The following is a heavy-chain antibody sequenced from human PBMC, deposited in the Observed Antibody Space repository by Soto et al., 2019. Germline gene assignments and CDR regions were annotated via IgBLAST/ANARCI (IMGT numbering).Heavy chain of an antibody. D-gene: IGHD3-22*01. Sequence: GGSLRLSCAASGFTFSSYWMHWVRQAPGKGLVWVSRINSDGSSTSYADSVKGRFTISRDNAKNTLYLQMNSLGAEDTAVYYCTGPDYYDSSGKYYYYYYGMDVWGQGTTVTVSS. V-gene: IGHV3-74*01. CDR2: INSDGSST. CDR1: GFTFSSYW. J-gene: IGHJ6*02. CDR3: TGPDYYDSSGKYYYYYYGMDV.